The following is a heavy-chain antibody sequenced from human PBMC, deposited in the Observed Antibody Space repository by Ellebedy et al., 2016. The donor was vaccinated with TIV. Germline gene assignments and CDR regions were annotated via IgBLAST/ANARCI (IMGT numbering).Heavy chain of an antibody. V-gene: IGHV3-30*02. Sequence: GGSLRLSCAASGFTFSSYGMHWVRQAPGKGLEWVAVIWYDGSNQYYADSVKGRFTISRDNSKNTLYLQMNSLRAEDTAVYYCAKVGSSWDFDYWGQGTPVTVSS. D-gene: IGHD6-6*01. CDR2: IWYDGSNQ. CDR3: AKVGSSWDFDY. CDR1: GFTFSSYG. J-gene: IGHJ4*02.